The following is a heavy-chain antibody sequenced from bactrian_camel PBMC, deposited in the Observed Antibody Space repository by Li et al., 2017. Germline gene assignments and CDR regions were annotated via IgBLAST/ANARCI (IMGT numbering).Heavy chain of an antibody. CDR3: AADPGLGGPDPPLGDHWYNY. J-gene: IGHJ4*01. D-gene: IGHD5*01. CDR1: KYTYNKYC. V-gene: IGHV3S67*01. Sequence: DVQLVESGGGSVQAGGSLNLSCVVVSKYTYNKYCMGWFRQTPGKEREAVAVIDSEGRSSYADSVKGRFTISKDNAKKILYLQMNSLKPEDTAMYYCAADPGLGGPDPPLGDHWYNYWGQGTQVTVS. CDR2: IDSEGRS.